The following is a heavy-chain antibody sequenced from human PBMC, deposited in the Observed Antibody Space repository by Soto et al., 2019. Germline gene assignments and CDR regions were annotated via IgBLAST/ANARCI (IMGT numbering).Heavy chain of an antibody. CDR3: VRQGLGALHGLVDV. CDR2: VHDSWGS. J-gene: IGHJ6*02. Sequence: SETQSLTCTVSGGSIRSYYWSWIRQPPGKGLEWIGYVHDSWGSHYNPSLKSRVAISLDTSKSQFSLKLTSVIATDTAVYYCVRQGLGALHGLVDVWGQGTTVTVSS. V-gene: IGHV4-59*08. CDR1: GGSIRSYY. D-gene: IGHD3-10*01.